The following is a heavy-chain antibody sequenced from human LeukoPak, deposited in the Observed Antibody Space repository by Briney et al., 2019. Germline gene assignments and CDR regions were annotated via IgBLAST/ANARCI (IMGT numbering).Heavy chain of an antibody. Sequence: ASVKDSSKDSGYTFTSSGICWVRQAPGQGLGWMGWISAYNGKTNYAQKPQGGVTITTDTSTSTGCIGLRSPRADDTAVYYCARAYYYDSSGFQHWGQGTLVTVSS. V-gene: IGHV1-18*01. D-gene: IGHD3-22*01. CDR2: ISAYNGKT. CDR1: GYTFTSSG. J-gene: IGHJ1*01. CDR3: ARAYYYDSSGFQH.